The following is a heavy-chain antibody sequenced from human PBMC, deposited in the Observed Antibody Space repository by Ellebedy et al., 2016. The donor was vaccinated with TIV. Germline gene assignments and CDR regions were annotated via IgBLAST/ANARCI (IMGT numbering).Heavy chain of an antibody. CDR3: ARDGACGGDCYGDNY. Sequence: AASVKVSCKASGYTFTGYYIHSLRQAPGQGLDWMGWINPKNGGTNYAQKFQGRVTMTRDTSISTAYMELSWLRSDDTAVYYCARDGACGGDCYGDNYWGQGSLVTVSS. J-gene: IGHJ4*02. CDR2: INPKNGGT. D-gene: IGHD2-21*02. V-gene: IGHV1-2*02. CDR1: GYTFTGYY.